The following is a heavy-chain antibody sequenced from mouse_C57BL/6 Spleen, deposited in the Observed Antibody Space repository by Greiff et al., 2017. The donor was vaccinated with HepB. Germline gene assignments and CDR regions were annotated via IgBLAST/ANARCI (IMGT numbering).Heavy chain of an antibody. D-gene: IGHD1-1*01. J-gene: IGHJ3*01. Sequence: EVQGVESGGGLVKPGGSLKLSCAASGFTFSDYGMHWVRQAPEKGLEWVAYISSGSSTIYYADTVKGRFTISRDNAKDTLFLQMTSLRSEDTAMYYCARSHYYGSSPAWFAYWGQGTLVTVSA. CDR3: ARSHYYGSSPAWFAY. V-gene: IGHV5-17*01. CDR2: ISSGSSTI. CDR1: GFTFSDYG.